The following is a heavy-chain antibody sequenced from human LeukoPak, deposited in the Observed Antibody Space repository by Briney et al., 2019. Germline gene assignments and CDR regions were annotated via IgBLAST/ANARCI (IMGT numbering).Heavy chain of an antibody. CDR1: GFTFSSYW. J-gene: IGHJ4*02. CDR2: IKQDGTEK. D-gene: IGHD6-6*01. Sequence: GGSLRLSCAASGFTFSSYWMSWDRQAPGEGLEWVANIKQDGTEKYYMDSVKGRFSISRDNAKNSLYLQMNALRAEDTAVYYCARDVRPDYWGQGTLVTVST. V-gene: IGHV3-7*04. CDR3: ARDVRPDY.